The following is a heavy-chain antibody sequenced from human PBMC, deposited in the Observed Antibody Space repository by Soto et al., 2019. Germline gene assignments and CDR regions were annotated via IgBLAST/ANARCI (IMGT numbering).Heavy chain of an antibody. D-gene: IGHD6-13*01. CDR3: ARDSPGVAAAGNFDY. J-gene: IGHJ4*02. CDR1: GFTVSSNY. Sequence: EVQLVESGGGLVRPGGSLRLSCAASGFTVSSNYMSWVRQAPGKGLEWVSVIYSGGSTYYADSVKGRFTISRDNSKNTLYLQMNSLRAEDTAVYYCARDSPGVAAAGNFDYWGQGTLVTVSS. V-gene: IGHV3-66*01. CDR2: IYSGGST.